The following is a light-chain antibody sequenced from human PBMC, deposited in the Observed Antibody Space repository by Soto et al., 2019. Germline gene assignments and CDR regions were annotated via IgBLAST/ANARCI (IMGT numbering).Light chain of an antibody. CDR2: SNN. Sequence: QSVLTQPPSASGTPGQRGTISCSGSSSNIGSKTVNWYQQLPGTAPKLLIHSNNQRPSGVPDRFSGSKSGTSASLAISGLQSEDEADYYCAAWDDSLNGVVFGGGTKLTVL. J-gene: IGLJ2*01. CDR3: AAWDDSLNGVV. V-gene: IGLV1-44*01. CDR1: SSNIGSKT.